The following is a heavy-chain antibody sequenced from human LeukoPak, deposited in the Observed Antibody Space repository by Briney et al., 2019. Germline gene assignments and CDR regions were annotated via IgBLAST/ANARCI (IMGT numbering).Heavy chain of an antibody. CDR2: ISGSGGST. J-gene: IGHJ4*02. V-gene: IGHV3-23*01. CDR1: GFTFSSYA. CDR3: AKRGNYYDSSGYYYLFDN. Sequence: GGSLRLSCAASGFTFSSYAMSWVRQAPGKGLEWVSAISGSGGSTYYADSVKGRFTISRDNSKNTLYLQMNSLRAEDTAVYYCAKRGNYYDSSGYYYLFDNWGQGTLVTVSS. D-gene: IGHD3-22*01.